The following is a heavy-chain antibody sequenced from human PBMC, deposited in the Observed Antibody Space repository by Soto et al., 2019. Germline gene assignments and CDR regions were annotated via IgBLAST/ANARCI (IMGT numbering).Heavy chain of an antibody. Sequence: SVKVSCKASGFTFTSSAVQWVRQARGQRLEWIGWIVVGSGNTNYAQKFQERVTITRDMSTSTAYMELSSLRSEDTAVYYCAADTRSGGSRLLGYWGQGTLVTVSS. D-gene: IGHD2-15*01. V-gene: IGHV1-58*01. CDR2: IVVGSGNT. CDR3: AADTRSGGSRLLGY. CDR1: GFTFTSSA. J-gene: IGHJ4*02.